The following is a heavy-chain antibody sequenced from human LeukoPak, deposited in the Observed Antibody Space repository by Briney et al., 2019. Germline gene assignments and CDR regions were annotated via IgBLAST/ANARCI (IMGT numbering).Heavy chain of an antibody. J-gene: IGHJ3*02. CDR3: ARDRLKHDAFDI. CDR2: ISSSSSYI. D-gene: IGHD6-19*01. V-gene: IGHV3-21*01. Sequence: PGGSLRLSCAASGFTFTNYWMSWVRQAPGKGLEWVSSISSSSSYIYYADSVKGRFTISRDNAKNSLYLQMNSLRAEDTAVYYCARDRLKHDAFDIWGQGTMVTVSS. CDR1: GFTFTNYW.